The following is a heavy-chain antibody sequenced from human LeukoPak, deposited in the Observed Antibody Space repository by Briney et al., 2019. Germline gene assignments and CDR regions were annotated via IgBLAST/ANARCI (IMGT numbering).Heavy chain of an antibody. J-gene: IGHJ3*02. CDR2: ISWNSGSI. V-gene: IGHV3-9*01. D-gene: IGHD3-22*01. CDR1: GFTFDDYA. Sequence: GGSLRLSCAASGFTFDDYAMHWVRQAPGKGLGWVSGISWNSGSIGYADSVKGRFTISRDNAKNSLYLQMNSLRAEDTALYYCAKDTFDYYDSSESAFDIWGQGTMVTVSS. CDR3: AKDTFDYYDSSESAFDI.